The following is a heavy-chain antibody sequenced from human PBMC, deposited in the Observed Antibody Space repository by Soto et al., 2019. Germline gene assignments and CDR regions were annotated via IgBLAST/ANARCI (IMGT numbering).Heavy chain of an antibody. Sequence: GGTLRLSCAASGFTFTNYVMSWARQAPGKGLEWVANIKQDGSENNYVDSVKGRSTISRDNAKNSLYLQMKSLGAEDTSLYYCAGEGHSTAYNDAFDMWGRGTMVTVSS. V-gene: IGHV3-7*01. CDR2: IKQDGSEN. D-gene: IGHD3-16*01. CDR3: AGEGHSTAYNDAFDM. J-gene: IGHJ3*02. CDR1: GFTFTNYV.